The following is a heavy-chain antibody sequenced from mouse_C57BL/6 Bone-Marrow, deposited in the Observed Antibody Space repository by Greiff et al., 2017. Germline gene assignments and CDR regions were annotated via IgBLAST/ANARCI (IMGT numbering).Heavy chain of an antibody. CDR3: AREGILRSFDY. J-gene: IGHJ2*01. CDR2: IDPSDSYT. CDR1: GYTFTSYW. D-gene: IGHD1-1*01. V-gene: IGHV1-69*01. Sequence: QVQLKQPGAELVMPGASVQLSCKASGYTFTSYWMHWVKQRPGQGLEWIGEIDPSDSYTNYNQKFKGKSTLTVDKSSSTAYMQLSSLTSEDSAVYYCAREGILRSFDYWGQGTTLTVSS.